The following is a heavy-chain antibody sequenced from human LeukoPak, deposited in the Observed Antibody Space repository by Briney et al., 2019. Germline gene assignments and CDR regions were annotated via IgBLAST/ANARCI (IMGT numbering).Heavy chain of an antibody. Sequence: LTGGSLRLSCAASGFTFSSYVIHWVRQAPGKGLEWVSAISGSGGSTYYADSVKGRFTISRDNSKNTLYLQMNSLRAEDTAVYYCAKDRGYYYDSSGYLDYWGQGTLVTVSS. D-gene: IGHD3-22*01. CDR3: AKDRGYYYDSSGYLDY. CDR1: GFTFSSYV. V-gene: IGHV3-23*01. CDR2: ISGSGGST. J-gene: IGHJ4*02.